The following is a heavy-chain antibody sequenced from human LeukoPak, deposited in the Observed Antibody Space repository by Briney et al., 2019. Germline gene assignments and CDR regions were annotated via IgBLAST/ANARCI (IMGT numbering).Heavy chain of an antibody. CDR2: IYSSGSA. Sequence: SETLSLTCNFSTDSMTYIFWSWIRQPAGKGLEWIGRIYSSGSAHYNPSLKSRVTMSVDTSKNQFSLNLSSVTAADTAVYYCARESMYDYGDGNYFFYYLDVWGQGTTVTVSS. J-gene: IGHJ6*03. V-gene: IGHV4-4*07. CDR3: ARESMYDYGDGNYFFYYLDV. D-gene: IGHD4-17*01. CDR1: TDSMTYIF.